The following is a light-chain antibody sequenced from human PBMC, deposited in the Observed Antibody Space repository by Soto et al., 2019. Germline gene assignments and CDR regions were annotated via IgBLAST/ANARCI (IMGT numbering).Light chain of an antibody. CDR1: QSVSSY. V-gene: IGKV3-11*01. CDR3: HKRSNWYT. Sequence: EIVLTQSPATLSLSPGERATLSCRASQSVSSYLAWFQQRPGQAPRLLINDASNRAAGIPARFTGSGSGTDFTLTISSLEPEDFGLYFCHKRSNWYTFGQGTKLEIK. CDR2: DAS. J-gene: IGKJ2*01.